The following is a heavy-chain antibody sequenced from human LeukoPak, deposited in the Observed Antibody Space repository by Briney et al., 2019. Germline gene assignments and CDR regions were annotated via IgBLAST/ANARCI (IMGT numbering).Heavy chain of an antibody. CDR1: GFTFSSYT. CDR3: ARGSYSFDY. Sequence: GGSLRLSCAASGFTFSSYTMNWVRQAPGKGLEWVSYISTSSTIYYADSVKGRFTISRDNAKNSLYLQMNSLRDEDTAVYYCARGSYSFDYWGQGTLVTVSS. V-gene: IGHV3-48*02. D-gene: IGHD3-10*01. CDR2: ISTSSTI. J-gene: IGHJ4*02.